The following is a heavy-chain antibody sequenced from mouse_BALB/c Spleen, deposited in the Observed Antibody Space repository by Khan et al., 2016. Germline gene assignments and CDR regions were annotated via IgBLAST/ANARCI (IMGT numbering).Heavy chain of an antibody. J-gene: IGHJ3*01. D-gene: IGHD2-2*01. Sequence: QVQLQQSGAELVRPGTSVKVSCKASGYAFTNYLIEWVKQRPGQGLEWIGVINPGSGGSNYNEKFKGKAALTADISSSTAYMQLSSLTSDDPAVYFCARSDGYDVGYAYWGQGTLVTVS. CDR1: GYAFTNYL. V-gene: IGHV1-54*01. CDR2: INPGSGGS. CDR3: ARSDGYDVGYAY.